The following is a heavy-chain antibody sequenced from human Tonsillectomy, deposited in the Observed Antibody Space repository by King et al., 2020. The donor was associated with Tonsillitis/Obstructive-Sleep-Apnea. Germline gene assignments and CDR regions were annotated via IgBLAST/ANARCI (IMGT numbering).Heavy chain of an antibody. CDR1: GFTFISYG. Sequence: QLVQSGGGVVQPGRSLRLSCAASGFTFISYGMHWVRQAPGKGLEWVALISYDGSNIYYADSVKGRFSIPRDNSKNTLYLQMNSLRGEDTPVYYCAKDMGGATPGFDPWGQGTLVSVSS. D-gene: IGHD2-15*01. V-gene: IGHV3-30*18. CDR2: ISYDGSNI. CDR3: AKDMGGATPGFDP. J-gene: IGHJ5*02.